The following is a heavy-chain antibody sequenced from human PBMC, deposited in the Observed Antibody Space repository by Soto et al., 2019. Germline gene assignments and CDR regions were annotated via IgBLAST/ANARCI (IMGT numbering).Heavy chain of an antibody. Sequence: GGSLRLSCVASGSSSDPFTMHWVRELPGKGLEWVAGLSWDRSTVAYADSVQGRFTISRDHAKNSVDLLMDSLRTDDTALYFCAVSSPDIVVLPSSIYFTSWGPGTQVTV. CDR2: LSWDRSTV. V-gene: IGHV3-9*02. D-gene: IGHD2-15*01. J-gene: IGHJ4*02. CDR1: GSSSDPFT. CDR3: AVSSPDIVVLPSSIYFTS.